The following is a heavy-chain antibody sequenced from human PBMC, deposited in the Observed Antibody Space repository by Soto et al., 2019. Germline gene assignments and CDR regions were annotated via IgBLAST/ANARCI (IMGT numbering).Heavy chain of an antibody. V-gene: IGHV1-8*01. J-gene: IGHJ6*03. CDR2: MNPNSGNT. D-gene: IGHD3-22*01. CDR3: ARGDRSDHYYYYYMDV. CDR1: GCTFTSYD. Sequence: GASVKVSCKASGCTFTSYDINWVRQATGQGLEWMGWMNPNSGNTGYAQKFQGRVTMTRNTSISTAYMELSSLRSEDTAVYYCARGDRSDHYYYYYMDVWGKGTTVTVSS.